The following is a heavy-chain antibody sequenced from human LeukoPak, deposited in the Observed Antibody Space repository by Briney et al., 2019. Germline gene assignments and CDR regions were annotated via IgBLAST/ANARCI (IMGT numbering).Heavy chain of an antibody. CDR3: AKNLYDFWSGYYWGIDY. D-gene: IGHD3-3*01. J-gene: IGHJ4*02. Sequence: GGSLRLSCAASGFTFSSYWMSWVRQAPGKGLEWVANIKQDGSEKYYVDSVKGRFTISRDNSKNTLYLQMNSLRAEDTAVYYCAKNLYDFWSGYYWGIDYWGQGTLVTVSS. CDR2: IKQDGSEK. CDR1: GFTFSSYW. V-gene: IGHV3-7*03.